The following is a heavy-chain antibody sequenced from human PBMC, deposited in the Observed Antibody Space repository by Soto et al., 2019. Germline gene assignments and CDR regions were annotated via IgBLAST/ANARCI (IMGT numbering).Heavy chain of an antibody. CDR1: GGTFSSYT. D-gene: IGHD2-2*01. CDR3: ARARGEDIVVVPAARKAEYFQH. CDR2: IIPILGIA. J-gene: IGHJ1*01. Sequence: RASVKVSCKASGGTFSSYTISWVRQAPGQGLEWMGRIIPILGIANYAQKFQGRVTITADKSTSTAYMELSSLRSEDTAVYYCARARGEDIVVVPAARKAEYFQHWG. V-gene: IGHV1-69*02.